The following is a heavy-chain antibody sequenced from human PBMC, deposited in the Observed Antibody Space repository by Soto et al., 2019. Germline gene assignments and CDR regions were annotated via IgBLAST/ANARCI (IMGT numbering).Heavy chain of an antibody. Sequence: QMQLQESGPGLVKPSETLSLTCTVSGGSIRGYYWSWIRQSAGMGLEWIGRMHTSGSTNYNPSLKSRVTISVDMSKNQISLKLTSVTAAGTALYYCVRASMPKAHFDSWGQGTLVTVSS. CDR1: GGSIRGYY. D-gene: IGHD2-2*01. CDR2: MHTSGST. J-gene: IGHJ4*02. V-gene: IGHV4-4*07. CDR3: VRASMPKAHFDS.